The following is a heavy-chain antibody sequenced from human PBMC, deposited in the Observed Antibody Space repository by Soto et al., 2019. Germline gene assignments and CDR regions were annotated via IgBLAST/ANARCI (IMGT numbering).Heavy chain of an antibody. CDR2: INHSGST. CDR3: ARGSPFWVYYYYMDV. V-gene: IGHV4-34*01. J-gene: IGHJ6*03. CDR1: GGSFSGYY. Sequence: PSETLSLTCAVYGGSFSGYYWSWIRQPPGKGLEWIGEINHSGSTNYNPSLKSRVTISVDTSKNQFSLKLSSVTAADTAVYYCARGSPFWVYYYYMDVWGKGTTVTSP. D-gene: IGHD7-27*01.